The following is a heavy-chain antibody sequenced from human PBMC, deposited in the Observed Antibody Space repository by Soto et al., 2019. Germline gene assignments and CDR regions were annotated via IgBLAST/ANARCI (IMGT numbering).Heavy chain of an antibody. Sequence: KSGWSLRLSCASSVFTFIDYYMRWIRQAPGKGLEWVSYISSSGSTIYYADSVKGRFTISRDNAKNSLYLQMNSLRAEDTAVYYCARVGSADSSGYYVDYWGQGTLVTVSS. D-gene: IGHD3-22*01. CDR1: VFTFIDYY. CDR3: ARVGSADSSGYYVDY. V-gene: IGHV3-11*01. CDR2: ISSSGSTI. J-gene: IGHJ4*02.